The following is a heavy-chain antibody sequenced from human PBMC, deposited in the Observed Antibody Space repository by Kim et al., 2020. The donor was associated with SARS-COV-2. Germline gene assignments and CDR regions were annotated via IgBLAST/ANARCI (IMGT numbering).Heavy chain of an antibody. CDR2: ISSNGGST. CDR1: GFTFSSYA. V-gene: IGHV3-64D*06. J-gene: IGHJ3*02. D-gene: IGHD6-6*01. Sequence: GGSLRLSCSASGFTFSSYAMHWVRQAPGKGLEYVSAISSNGGSTYYADSVKGRFTISRDNSKNTLYLQMSSLRAEDTAVYYCVKERIAARGGGAFDIWGQGTMVTVSS. CDR3: VKERIAARGGGAFDI.